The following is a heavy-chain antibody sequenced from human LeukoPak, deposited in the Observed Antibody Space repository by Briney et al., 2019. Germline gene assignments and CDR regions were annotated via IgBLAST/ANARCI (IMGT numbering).Heavy chain of an antibody. V-gene: IGHV4-31*02. D-gene: IGHD5-18*01. CDR2: IYYXGTT. J-gene: IGHJ5*02. Sequence: DIYYXGTTYYNPSLKSRVSISVDTSKNQFSLKLSSVAXXDTAVYYCAKGYSYGTGYDWFDPWGQGTLVTVSS. CDR3: AKGYSYGTGYDWFDP.